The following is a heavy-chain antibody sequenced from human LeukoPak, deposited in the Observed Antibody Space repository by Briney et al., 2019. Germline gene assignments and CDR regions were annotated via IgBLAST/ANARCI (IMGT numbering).Heavy chain of an antibody. J-gene: IGHJ4*02. CDR3: ARNVWYSTSWYFDY. CDR2: IYHSGST. CDR1: GGSISSGGYY. Sequence: SETLSLTCTVSGGSISSGGYYWSWIRQPPGKGLEWIGYIYHSGSTYYNPSLKSRVTISVDRSKNQFSLKLSSVTAADTAVYYCARNVWYSTSWYFDYWGQGTLVTVSS. V-gene: IGHV4-30-2*01. D-gene: IGHD6-13*01.